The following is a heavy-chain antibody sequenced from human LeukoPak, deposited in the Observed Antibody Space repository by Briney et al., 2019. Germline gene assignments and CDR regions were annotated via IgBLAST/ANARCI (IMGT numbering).Heavy chain of an antibody. CDR2: IYYSGST. CDR1: GASISSSSYS. D-gene: IGHD3-22*01. Sequence: PSETLSLTCTVPGASISSSSYSWGWIRQPPGKGLEGIGSIYYSGSTYYHPSLKSRVTISVDTSKNQFSLKLSSVTAADTAVYYCARVPTYYYDSSGYSWGQGTLVTVSS. V-gene: IGHV4-39*07. J-gene: IGHJ4*02. CDR3: ARVPTYYYDSSGYS.